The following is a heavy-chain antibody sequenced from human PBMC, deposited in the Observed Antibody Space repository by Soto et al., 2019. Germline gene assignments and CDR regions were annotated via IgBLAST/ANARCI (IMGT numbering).Heavy chain of an antibody. D-gene: IGHD2-2*01. CDR3: AAGIVVVPYYYYYGMDV. CDR1: GFTFTSSA. J-gene: IGHJ6*02. Sequence: ASVKVSCKASGFTFTSSAVQWVRQARGQRLEWIGWIVVGSGNTNYAQKFQERVTITRDMSTSTAYMELSSLRSEDTAVYYCAAGIVVVPYYYYYGMDVWGQGTTVTVS. CDR2: IVVGSGNT. V-gene: IGHV1-58*01.